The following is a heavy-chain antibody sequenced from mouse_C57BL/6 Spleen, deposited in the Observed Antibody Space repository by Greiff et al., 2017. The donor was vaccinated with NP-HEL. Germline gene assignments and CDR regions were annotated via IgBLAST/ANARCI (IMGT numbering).Heavy chain of an antibody. D-gene: IGHD1-1*01. CDR1: GYAFSSSW. CDR3: ARTVITTEAMDY. Sequence: VQLQQSGPELVKPGASVKISCKASGYAFSSSWMNWVKQRPGKGLEWIGRIYPGDGDTNYNGKFKGKATLTADKSSSTAYMQLSSLTSKDSAVYFCARTVITTEAMDYWGQGTSVTVSS. V-gene: IGHV1-82*01. CDR2: IYPGDGDT. J-gene: IGHJ4*01.